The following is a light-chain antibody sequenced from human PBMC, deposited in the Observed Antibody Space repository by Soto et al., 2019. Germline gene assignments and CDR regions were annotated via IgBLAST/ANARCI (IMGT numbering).Light chain of an antibody. CDR1: QSVSSSY. CDR3: QQYGSSPRT. CDR2: GAS. V-gene: IGKV3-20*01. J-gene: IGKJ1*01. Sequence: EIVLTQSPGTLSLSPGERATLSCRASQSVSSSYLAWYQQKPGQAPRLLIYGASSRATGIPDRFSGSGSGTDFTLTISRLEPEDFEVYYCQQYGSSPRTFGNGTKVDIX.